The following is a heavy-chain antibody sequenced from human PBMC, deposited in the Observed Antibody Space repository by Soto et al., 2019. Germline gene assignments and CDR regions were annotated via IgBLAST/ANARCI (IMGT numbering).Heavy chain of an antibody. V-gene: IGHV4-39*01. J-gene: IGHJ6*02. CDR3: ARHQYGYGLDV. CDR1: GASISNSDYY. CDR2: VFYNDNT. Sequence: QLQLQEPGPGLLKPSETLSLTCAVSGASISNSDYYWGWIRQPPGKGLEWIGSVFYNDNTYYSPSLKSXRTLSXXTSKNQFSPKLSSVTAADTAVYFCARHQYGYGLDVWGQGTTVTVSS. D-gene: IGHD3-10*01.